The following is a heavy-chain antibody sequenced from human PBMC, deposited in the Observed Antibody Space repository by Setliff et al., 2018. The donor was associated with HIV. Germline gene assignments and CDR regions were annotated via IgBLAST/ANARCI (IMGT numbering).Heavy chain of an antibody. J-gene: IGHJ6*03. V-gene: IGHV3-53*01. CDR3: ARVQYFNSGGYWATIRHYYYMDV. CDR1: GFTVSRYY. CDR2: IYSGGTT. D-gene: IGHD3-22*01. Sequence: PGGSLRLTCAASGFTVSRYYMSWVRQAPGKGLEWVSIIYSGGTTYYAGSVKGRFIISRDNAKNSLYLQMNSLRAEDTAVYYCARVQYFNSGGYWATIRHYYYMDVWGKGTAVTISS.